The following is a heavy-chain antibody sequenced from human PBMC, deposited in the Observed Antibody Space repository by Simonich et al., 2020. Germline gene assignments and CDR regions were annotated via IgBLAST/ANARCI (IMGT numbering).Heavy chain of an antibody. D-gene: IGHD2-2*01. V-gene: IGHV3-30*07. CDR2: ISNDGSNK. CDR1: GFTFSSYA. Sequence: QVQLVESGGGVVQPGRSLRLSCAASGFTFSSYAMHWVRQAPGKGLNWVAVISNDGSNKYYADSVKGRFTISRDNSKNTLYLQMNSLRAEDTAVYYCAREDPQLDAFDIWGQGTMVTVSS. CDR3: AREDPQLDAFDI. J-gene: IGHJ3*02.